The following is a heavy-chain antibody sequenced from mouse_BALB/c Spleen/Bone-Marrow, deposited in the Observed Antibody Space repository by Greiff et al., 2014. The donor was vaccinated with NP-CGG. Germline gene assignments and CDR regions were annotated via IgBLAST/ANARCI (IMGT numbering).Heavy chain of an antibody. D-gene: IGHD2-3*01. CDR2: INPDSSTI. J-gene: IGHJ3*01. Sequence: EVNVVESGGGLVHPGGSLKLSCAASGFDFSRCWMGWVRQAPGKGLEWIGEINPDSSTINYTPSLKDKFIISRDNAKNTLYLQMSKVRSEDTALYYCSRLGYYGGFAYWGQGTLVTVSA. V-gene: IGHV4-1*02. CDR3: SRLGYYGGFAY. CDR1: GFDFSRCW.